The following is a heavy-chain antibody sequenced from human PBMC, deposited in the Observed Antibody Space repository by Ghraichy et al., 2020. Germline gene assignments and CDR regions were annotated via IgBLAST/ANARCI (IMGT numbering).Heavy chain of an antibody. V-gene: IGHV1-46*01. CDR2: INPSGGST. Sequence: ASVKVSCKASGYTFTDYYIHWVRQAPGQGLEWMGIINPSGGSTSYAQKFQGRVTMTRDTSTSTVYMELSSLRSEDTAVYYCASYSSGLDYWGQGTLVTVSS. D-gene: IGHD6-19*01. CDR3: ASYSSGLDY. J-gene: IGHJ4*02. CDR1: GYTFTDYY.